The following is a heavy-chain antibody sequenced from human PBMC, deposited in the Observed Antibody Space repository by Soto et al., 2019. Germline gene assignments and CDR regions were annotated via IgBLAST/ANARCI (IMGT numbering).Heavy chain of an antibody. CDR2: IYYSGNT. V-gene: IGHV4-39*07. CDR1: GGSINSSSYY. J-gene: IGHJ6*02. CDR3: AASCVGCGGFNYYGMDV. D-gene: IGHD2-21*01. Sequence: ETLSLTCTVSGGSINSSSYYWGWIRQPPGKGLEWIGSIYYSGNTYYNPSLKSPVTISVDTSKNQFSLKLTSVTAADTAVYYCAASCVGCGGFNYYGMDVWGQGTTVTVSS.